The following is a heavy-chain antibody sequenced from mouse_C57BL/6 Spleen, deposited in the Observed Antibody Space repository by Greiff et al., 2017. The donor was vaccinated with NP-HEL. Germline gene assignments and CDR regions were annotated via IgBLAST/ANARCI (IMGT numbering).Heavy chain of an antibody. CDR3: ARRGNSDGRFDY. CDR1: GYTFTSYW. J-gene: IGHJ2*01. D-gene: IGHD2-3*01. Sequence: VQLQQPGAELVRPGSSVKLSCKASGYTFTSYWMHWVKQRPIQGLEWIGNIDPSDSETHYNQKFKDKATLTVDKSSSTAYMQLSSLTSEDSAVYYCARRGNSDGRFDYWGQGTTLTVSS. V-gene: IGHV1-52*01. CDR2: IDPSDSET.